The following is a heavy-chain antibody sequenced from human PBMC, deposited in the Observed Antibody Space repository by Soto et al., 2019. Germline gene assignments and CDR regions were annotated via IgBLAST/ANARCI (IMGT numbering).Heavy chain of an antibody. CDR3: AKLSGTLFGVSRSY. V-gene: IGHV3-23*01. D-gene: IGHD3-3*01. J-gene: IGHJ4*02. CDR2: ISDSGGST. Sequence: EVQILESGGGLVQPGGTLRPSCAAAGFTFSSHAMNWVRQGPGKGLEWVSRISDSGGSTYYADSVKGRFTISRDNSKNTLYLQMNSLRAEDTAIYYCAKLSGTLFGVSRSYWGQGTLVTVSS. CDR1: GFTFSSHA.